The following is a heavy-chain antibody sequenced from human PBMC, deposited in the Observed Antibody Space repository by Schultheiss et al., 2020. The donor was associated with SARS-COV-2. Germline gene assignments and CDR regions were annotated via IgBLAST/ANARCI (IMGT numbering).Heavy chain of an antibody. J-gene: IGHJ5*02. Sequence: SETLSLTCTVSGGSISSYYWTWIRQSPGKGLEWIGYIYNSGSTYYNPSLKSRVTISVDTSKNQFSLKLSSVTAADTAVYYCARVFAYCSGGSCYSDWFDPWGQGTLVTVAS. CDR2: IYNSGST. V-gene: IGHV4-59*12. CDR1: GGSISSYY. D-gene: IGHD2-15*01. CDR3: ARVFAYCSGGSCYSDWFDP.